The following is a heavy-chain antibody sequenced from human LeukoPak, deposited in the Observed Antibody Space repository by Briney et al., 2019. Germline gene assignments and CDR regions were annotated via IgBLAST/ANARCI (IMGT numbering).Heavy chain of an antibody. CDR3: ARHSGIAVAP. CDR2: IHPGECET. V-gene: IGHV5-51*01. D-gene: IGHD6-19*01. Sequence: GESLKISCKGSGSRFTSYWIGWVRQMPGKGVEWMGIIHPGECETRYSPSFQGQVTISADKSVSTAYPPGHSLKASDTAMYYCARHSGIAVAPWGQGTLVTVSS. CDR1: GSRFTSYW. J-gene: IGHJ5*02.